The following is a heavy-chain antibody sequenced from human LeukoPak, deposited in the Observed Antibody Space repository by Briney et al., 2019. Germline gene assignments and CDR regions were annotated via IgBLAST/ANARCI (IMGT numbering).Heavy chain of an antibody. D-gene: IGHD5-12*01. J-gene: IGHJ5*02. CDR2: ISYDGSNK. CDR3: AKKSGGYSGYDYISWFDP. Sequence: GGSLRLSCAASGFTFSSYGMPWVRQAPGKGLEWVEVISYDGSNKYYADSVKGRFTISRDNSKNTLYLQMNSLRAEDTAVYYCAKKSGGYSGYDYISWFDPWGQGTLVTVSS. V-gene: IGHV3-30*18. CDR1: GFTFSSYG.